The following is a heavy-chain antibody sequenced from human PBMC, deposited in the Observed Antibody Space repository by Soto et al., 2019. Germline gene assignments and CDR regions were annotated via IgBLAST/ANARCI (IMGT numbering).Heavy chain of an antibody. CDR1: GYTFTSYD. CDR2: MNPNSGNT. D-gene: IGHD2-2*02. Sequence: ASVKVSCKASGYTFTSYDINWVRQATEQGLEWMGWMNPNSGNTGYAQKFQGRVTMTRNTSISTAYMELSSLRSEDTAVYYCSRSRESISTSWYRAEKWFDPWGQGTLVTVSS. J-gene: IGHJ5*02. V-gene: IGHV1-8*01. CDR3: SRSRESISTSWYRAEKWFDP.